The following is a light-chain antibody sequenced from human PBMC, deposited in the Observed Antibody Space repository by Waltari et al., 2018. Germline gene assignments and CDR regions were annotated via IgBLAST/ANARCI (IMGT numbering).Light chain of an antibody. CDR1: QNIYSN. V-gene: IGKV1-6*01. Sequence: IQMTQSPSALSASVGDRVTISCRASQNIYSNLAWYHQKPGKAPKLLIYGTSKSQSGIPSRFSGSGFGTDFTLTISSLQPEDSGTYYCQHYFDNPFTFGPGTKLEIK. J-gene: IGKJ3*01. CDR2: GTS. CDR3: QHYFDNPFT.